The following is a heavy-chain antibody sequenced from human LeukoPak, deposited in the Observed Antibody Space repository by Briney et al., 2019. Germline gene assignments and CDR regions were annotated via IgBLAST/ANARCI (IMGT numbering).Heavy chain of an antibody. CDR1: GFTFSSCW. CDR2: IKKDGSEK. D-gene: IGHD5-18*01. V-gene: IGHV3-7*01. Sequence: QPGGSLRLSCVASGFTFSSCWMSWVRQAPGKGLEWVANIKKDGSEKYYVDSVKGRFTISRDNAKTSLYLQMNSLRAEDTAVYYCARDLSGVTGYTYGRGIDYWGQGTLVTVSS. CDR3: ARDLSGVTGYTYGRGIDY. J-gene: IGHJ4*02.